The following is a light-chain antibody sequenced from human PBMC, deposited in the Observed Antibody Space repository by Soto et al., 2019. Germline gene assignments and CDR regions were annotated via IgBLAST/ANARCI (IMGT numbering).Light chain of an antibody. CDR2: TDN. CDR1: RSNLGRNT. Sequence: QSVLTQPPSASGTPGQRVSSSCSGSRSNLGRNTANWYQQLPGTAPKLLIHTDNQRPSGVSDRFSGSKSGTSASLAISELQAEDEADYYWAAWDDRLNGPVFVGGTTLTVL. CDR3: AAWDDRLNGPV. V-gene: IGLV1-44*01. J-gene: IGLJ3*02.